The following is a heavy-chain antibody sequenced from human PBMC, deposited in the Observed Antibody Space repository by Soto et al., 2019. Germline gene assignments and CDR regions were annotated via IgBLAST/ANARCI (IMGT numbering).Heavy chain of an antibody. CDR1: GGTFSSYA. J-gene: IGHJ3*02. Sequence: QVQLVQSGAEVKKPGSSVKVSCKASGGTFSSYAISWVRQAPGQGLEWMGGIIPIFGTANYAQKFQGRVTITADESTSTAYMELSSLRSEDTAVYYCARDLGYSSGSREDAFDIWGQGTMVTVSS. CDR3: ARDLGYSSGSREDAFDI. CDR2: IIPIFGTA. D-gene: IGHD6-19*01. V-gene: IGHV1-69*01.